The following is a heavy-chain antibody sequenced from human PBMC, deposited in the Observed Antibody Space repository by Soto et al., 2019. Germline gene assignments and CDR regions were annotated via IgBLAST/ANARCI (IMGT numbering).Heavy chain of an antibody. J-gene: IGHJ4*02. D-gene: IGHD3-9*01. CDR2: ISTDNGNT. CDR3: TRDAKYSDILTGYFVNDF. CDR1: GYTFSNFG. V-gene: IGHV1-18*01. Sequence: QVPLVQSGAEVKKPGASVKVSCKTSGYTFSNFGISWVRQAPGQGLEWLGWISTDNGNTKYAQNLQGRVTMTTDTATTTAYMELRSLRSDDTAVYYCTRDAKYSDILTGYFVNDFWGQGTLVSVSS.